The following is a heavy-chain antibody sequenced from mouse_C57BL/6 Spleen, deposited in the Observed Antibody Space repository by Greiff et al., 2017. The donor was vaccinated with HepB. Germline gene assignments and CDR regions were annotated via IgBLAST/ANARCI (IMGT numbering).Heavy chain of an antibody. CDR1: GYTFTDYY. D-gene: IGHD1-1*01. Sequence: EVQLQQSGPVLVKPGASVKMSCKASGYTFTDYYMNWVKQSHGKSLEWIGVINPYNGGTSYNQKFKGKATLTVDKSSSTAYMELNSLTSEDSAVYYCAREGSGSSYLPWFAYWGQGTLVTVSA. CDR2: INPYNGGT. CDR3: AREGSGSSYLPWFAY. V-gene: IGHV1-19*01. J-gene: IGHJ3*01.